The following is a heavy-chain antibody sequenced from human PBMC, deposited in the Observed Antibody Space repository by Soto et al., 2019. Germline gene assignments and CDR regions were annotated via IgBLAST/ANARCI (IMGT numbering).Heavy chain of an antibody. J-gene: IGHJ6*02. CDR3: ARDGDTAMAFYYYYGMDV. V-gene: IGHV3-48*02. CDR2: ISSSSSTI. Sequence: PRLSCAASGFTFSSYSMNWVRQAPGKGLEWVSYISSSSSTIYYADSVKGRFTISRDNAKNSLYLQMNSLRDEDTAVYYCARDGDTAMAFYYYYGMDVWGQGTTVTVSS. CDR1: GFTFSSYS. D-gene: IGHD5-18*01.